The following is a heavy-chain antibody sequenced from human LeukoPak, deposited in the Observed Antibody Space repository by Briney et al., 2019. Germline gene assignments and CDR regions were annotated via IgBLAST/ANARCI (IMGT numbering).Heavy chain of an antibody. Sequence: PGGSLRLSCAASGFTVSSNYMSWVRQAPGEGLEWVSVIYSGGSTYYADSVKGRFTISRDNSKNTLYLQMNSLRAEDTAVYYCASSSTRGPGNYWGQGTLVTVSS. CDR3: ASSSTRGPGNY. CDR2: IYSGGST. CDR1: GFTVSSNY. V-gene: IGHV3-66*01. J-gene: IGHJ4*02. D-gene: IGHD1-26*01.